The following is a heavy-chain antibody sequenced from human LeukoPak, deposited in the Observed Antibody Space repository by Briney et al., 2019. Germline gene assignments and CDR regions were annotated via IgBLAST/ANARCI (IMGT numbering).Heavy chain of an antibody. Sequence: SETLSLTCAVYGGSFSGYYWSWIRQPPGKGLEWIGEINHSGSTNYNPSLKSRVTISVDTSKNQFSLKLSSVTAADTAVYYCARAGPSTADAFDIWGQGTMVTVSS. CDR3: ARAGPSTADAFDI. V-gene: IGHV4-34*01. D-gene: IGHD2-21*02. J-gene: IGHJ3*02. CDR2: INHSGST. CDR1: GGSFSGYY.